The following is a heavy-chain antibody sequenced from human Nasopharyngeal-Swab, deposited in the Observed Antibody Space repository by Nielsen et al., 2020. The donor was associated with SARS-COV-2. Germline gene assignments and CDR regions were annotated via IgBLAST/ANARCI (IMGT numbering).Heavy chain of an antibody. Sequence: ASVKVSCKVSGYTLSELSMHWVRQAPGKGLEWMGGFDLEDGERMYAQKFQGRVTITADESTSTAYMELSSLRSEDTAVYYCARVCGSHWNYCYWGQGTLVTVSS. V-gene: IGHV1-24*01. CDR1: GYTLSELS. J-gene: IGHJ4*02. D-gene: IGHD1-7*01. CDR2: FDLEDGER. CDR3: ARVCGSHWNYCY.